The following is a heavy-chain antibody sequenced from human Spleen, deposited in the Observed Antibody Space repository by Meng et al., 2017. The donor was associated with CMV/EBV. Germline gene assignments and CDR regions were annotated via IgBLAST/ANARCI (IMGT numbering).Heavy chain of an antibody. CDR1: GGPISSSSYY. V-gene: IGHV4-39*07. Sequence: RLQESGPVLVKPSETLSLPCTASGGPISSSSYYWGWIRQPPGKGLEWIGSIYYSGSTYYNPSLKSRVTISVDTSKNQFSLKLSSVTAADTAVYYCARGDRYYDSSGPFDYWGQGTLVTVSS. CDR2: IYYSGST. J-gene: IGHJ4*02. CDR3: ARGDRYYDSSGPFDY. D-gene: IGHD3-22*01.